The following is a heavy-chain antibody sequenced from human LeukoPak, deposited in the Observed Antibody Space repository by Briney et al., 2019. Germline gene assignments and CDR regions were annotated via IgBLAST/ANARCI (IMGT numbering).Heavy chain of an antibody. CDR2: ISGSGGST. V-gene: IGHV3-23*01. D-gene: IGHD1-26*01. CDR3: AKDPHSGSYRYSDY. CDR1: GFTFSSYA. Sequence: GGSLRLSCAASGFTFSSYAMSWVRQAPGKGLEWVSAISGSGGSTYYADSVKGRFTISRDNSKNTLYLQMNSLRAEDTAVYYCAKDPHSGSYRYSDYWGQGTLVTVSS. J-gene: IGHJ4*02.